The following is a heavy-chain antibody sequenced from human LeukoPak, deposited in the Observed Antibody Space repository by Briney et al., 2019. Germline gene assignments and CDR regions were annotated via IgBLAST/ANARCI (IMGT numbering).Heavy chain of an antibody. CDR2: ISYDGSNK. CDR1: GFTFSSYA. J-gene: IGHJ4*02. V-gene: IGHV3-30-3*01. D-gene: IGHD2-21*01. Sequence: PGGSLRLSCAASGFTFSSYAMHWVRQAPGKGLEWVAVISYDGSNKYYADSVKGRFTISRDNSKNTLYLQMNSLRAEDTAVYYYARDQGDGSLGYWGQGTLVTVSS. CDR3: ARDQGDGSLGY.